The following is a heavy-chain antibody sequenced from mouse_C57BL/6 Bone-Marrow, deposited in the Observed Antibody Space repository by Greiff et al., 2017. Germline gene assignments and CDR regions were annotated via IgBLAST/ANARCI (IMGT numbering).Heavy chain of an antibody. J-gene: IGHJ2*01. CDR1: GYTFTTYS. D-gene: IGHD1-1*01. Sequence: QVQLMQSGAELVKPGASVKMSCKASGYTFTTYSIEWIKQNHGKSLEWIGYFHPYNDDTKYNEKFKGKATLTVDKSSSTVYLELSRLTSDDSAVYYCAKYYGISFDFWGPGTTLTVSS. CDR3: AKYYGISFDF. V-gene: IGHV1-47*01. CDR2: FHPYNDDT.